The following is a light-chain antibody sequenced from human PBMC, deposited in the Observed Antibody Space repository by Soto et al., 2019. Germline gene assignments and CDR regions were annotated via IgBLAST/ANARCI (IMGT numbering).Light chain of an antibody. J-gene: IGLJ1*01. CDR1: KNDIGVYDF. V-gene: IGLV2-8*01. CDR2: EVV. Sequence: VLTQPPSASGSPGQSVTISCTGTKNDIGVYDFVSWYQHHPGKAPRLIIYEVVRRPSGVPDRFSGSKSGNTASLTVSGLQAADEADYFCKSYAGSNTYVFGSGTKVTVL. CDR3: KSYAGSNTYV.